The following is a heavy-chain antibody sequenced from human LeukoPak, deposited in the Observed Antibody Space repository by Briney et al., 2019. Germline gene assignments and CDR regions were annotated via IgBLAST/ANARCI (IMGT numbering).Heavy chain of an antibody. Sequence: GSLKVSRKPSGYSLINYGTSWVRQTPGQGRERMGWISSYRAASRYAQKFQGRVTMTTDASTRTAYMELRSLRSDDTAVYYCARESRSSGEDYWGQGTLVTVSS. V-gene: IGHV1-18*01. CDR1: GYSLINYG. J-gene: IGHJ4*02. CDR3: ARESRSSGEDY. D-gene: IGHD6-19*01. CDR2: ISSYRAAS.